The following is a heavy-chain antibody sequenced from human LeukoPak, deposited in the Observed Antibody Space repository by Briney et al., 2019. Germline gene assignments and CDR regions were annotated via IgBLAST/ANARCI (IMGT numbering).Heavy chain of an antibody. Sequence: SDTLSLPCTLSGDSLSISSYHCGWIRPPRGKGLVWHGYIFYSGSPCYPPSRKSRVTISVDTSKNHFSLELLSVSARDTAVYYCARDLFNYDDSLPIDYPGQGAPVTVSS. CDR1: GDSLSISSYH. V-gene: IGHV4-39*07. CDR2: IFYSGSP. D-gene: IGHD3-22*01. CDR3: ARDLFNYDDSLPIDY. J-gene: IGHJ4*02.